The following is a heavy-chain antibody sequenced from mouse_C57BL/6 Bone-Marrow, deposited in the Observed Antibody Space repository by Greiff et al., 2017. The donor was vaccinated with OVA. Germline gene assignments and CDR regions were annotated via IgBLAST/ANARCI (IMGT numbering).Heavy chain of an antibody. V-gene: IGHV1-82*01. CDR1: GYAFSSSW. D-gene: IGHD2-4*01. Sequence: QVQLQQSGPELVKPGASVKISCKASGYAFSSSWMNWVKQRPGKGLEWIGRIYPGDGDTNYNGKFKGKATLTADKSSSTAYMQLSSLTSEHSAVXFCAIIYYDYDGRVMDYWCQGTSVTVSS. CDR2: IYPGDGDT. J-gene: IGHJ4*01. CDR3: AIIYYDYDGRVMDY.